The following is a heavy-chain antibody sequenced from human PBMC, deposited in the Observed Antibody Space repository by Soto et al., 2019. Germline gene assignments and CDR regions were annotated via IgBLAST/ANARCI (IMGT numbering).Heavy chain of an antibody. D-gene: IGHD2-8*01. CDR2: IYTSGNT. V-gene: IGHV4-4*07. Sequence: QVQLQESDPGLVKPSETLSLTCTVSGGSVTSYYWSWIRQPAGKGLDWIGRIYTSGNTDYNPSLKSRVTMSIDTSKNQFSLKLNSVTAADMAVYYCARDGVGPHGMDVWGQGTTVTVSS. CDR1: GGSVTSYY. CDR3: ARDGVGPHGMDV. J-gene: IGHJ6*02.